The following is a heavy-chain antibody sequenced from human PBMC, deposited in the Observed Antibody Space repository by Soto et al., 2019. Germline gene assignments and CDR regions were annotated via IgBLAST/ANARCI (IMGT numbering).Heavy chain of an antibody. Sequence: GASVKVSCKASGYTFTSYGISWVRQAPGQGLEWMGWISAYNGNTNYAQKLQGRVTMTTDTSTSTAYMELRSLRSDDTAVYYCAVTYYYDSSGPYQAFDIWGQGTMVTVSS. V-gene: IGHV1-18*01. CDR1: GYTFTSYG. CDR2: ISAYNGNT. J-gene: IGHJ3*02. CDR3: AVTYYYDSSGPYQAFDI. D-gene: IGHD3-22*01.